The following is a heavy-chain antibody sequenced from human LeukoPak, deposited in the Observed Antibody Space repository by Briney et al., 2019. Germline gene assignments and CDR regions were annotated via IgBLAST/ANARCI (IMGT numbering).Heavy chain of an antibody. Sequence: GGTLRLSCAASGFTFSSYGMSWVRQAPGKGLEWVSAISGSGGTIYYADSVKGRFTISRDNAKNSLYLQMNSLRAEDTAVYYCAKVPRITMVRGVITTDKYYFDYWGQGTLVTISS. D-gene: IGHD3-10*01. CDR1: GFTFSSYG. J-gene: IGHJ4*02. CDR2: ISGSGGTI. CDR3: AKVPRITMVRGVITTDKYYFDY. V-gene: IGHV3-23*01.